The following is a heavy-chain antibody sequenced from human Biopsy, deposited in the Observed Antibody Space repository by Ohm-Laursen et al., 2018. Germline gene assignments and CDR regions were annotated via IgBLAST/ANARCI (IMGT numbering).Heavy chain of an antibody. CDR2: MNPNSGNT. V-gene: IGHV1-8*01. D-gene: IGHD3-16*01. CDR1: GYTFNTYD. J-gene: IGHJ6*02. Sequence: ASVKVSCKASGYTFNTYDINWVRQAAGRGPEWMGWMNPNSGNTGFAQKFQGRITMTRSTSITTAYMELTNLRSEDTAVYYCAREGAFGDTDAYYGLDVWGLGTTVTVSS. CDR3: AREGAFGDTDAYYGLDV.